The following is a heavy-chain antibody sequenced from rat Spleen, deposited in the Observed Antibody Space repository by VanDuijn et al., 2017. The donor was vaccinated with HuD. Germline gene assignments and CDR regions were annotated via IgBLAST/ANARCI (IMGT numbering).Heavy chain of an antibody. V-gene: IGHV5-22*01. J-gene: IGHJ2*01. CDR1: GFTFSNYY. CDR3: ARRDGNYRD. Sequence: EVQVVESGGGLVQPGRSLKLSCAASGFTFSNYYMAWVRQAPKKGLEWVATVSISGSRTYYADSVKGRFTISRDNAKSSLYLQMNSLKSEDTATYYCARRDGNYRDWGQGVMVTVSS. CDR2: VSISGSRT. D-gene: IGHD1-10*01.